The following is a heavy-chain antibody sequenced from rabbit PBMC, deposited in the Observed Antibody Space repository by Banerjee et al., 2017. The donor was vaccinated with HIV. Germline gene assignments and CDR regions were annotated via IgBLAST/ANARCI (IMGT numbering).Heavy chain of an antibody. CDR1: GFTLSSYW. Sequence: QSLEESGGDLVKPGASLTLTCTASGFTLSSYWICWVRQAPGKGLEWIGCIYTGSGNTYYASWAKGRFTVSKTSSTTVTLQMTSLTAADTATYFCARGGYAGISYVGGFNLWGPGTLVTVS. D-gene: IGHD8-1*01. CDR2: IYTGSGNT. V-gene: IGHV1S40*01. CDR3: ARGGYAGISYVGGFNL. J-gene: IGHJ4*01.